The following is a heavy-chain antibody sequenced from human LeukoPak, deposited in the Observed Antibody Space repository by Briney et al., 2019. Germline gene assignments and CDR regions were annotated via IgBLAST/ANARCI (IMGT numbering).Heavy chain of an antibody. D-gene: IGHD2-2*01. V-gene: IGHV4-34*01. J-gene: IGHJ4*02. CDR2: INHSGST. Sequence: SETLSLTCAVYGRSFSGYYWSWIRQPPGKGLEWIGEINHSGSTNYNPSLKSRVTISVDTSKNQFSLKLSSVTAADTAVYYCASRPTIVVVPAAYDYWGQGTLVTVSS. CDR3: ASRPTIVVVPAAYDY. CDR1: GRSFSGYY.